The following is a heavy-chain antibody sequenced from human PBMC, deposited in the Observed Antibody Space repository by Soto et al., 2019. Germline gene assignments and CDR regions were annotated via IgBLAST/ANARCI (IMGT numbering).Heavy chain of an antibody. D-gene: IGHD4-17*01. J-gene: IGHJ4*02. CDR3: TRDHITVTVYNFDY. Sequence: ASVKVSCKASGYRLTAYGIAWVRQAPGQGLEWMGWINAYNGDTNYAQKFQDRVTMTTDASTSTAYMELRGLRSDDTAMYYCTRDHITVTVYNFDYWGQGALVTVSS. V-gene: IGHV1-18*01. CDR1: GYRLTAYG. CDR2: INAYNGDT.